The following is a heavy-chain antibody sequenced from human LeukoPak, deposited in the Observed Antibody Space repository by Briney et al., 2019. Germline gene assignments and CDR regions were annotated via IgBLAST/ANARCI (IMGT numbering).Heavy chain of an antibody. J-gene: IGHJ4*02. CDR3: ARARAAAGIDFDY. V-gene: IGHV1-8*01. Sequence: ASVKVSCKASGYTFTSYDINWVQQATGQGLEWMGWMNPNSGNTGYAQKFQGRVTMTRNTSISTAYMELSSLRSEDTAVYYCARARAAAGIDFDYWGQGTLVTVSS. CDR1: GYTFTSYD. CDR2: MNPNSGNT. D-gene: IGHD6-13*01.